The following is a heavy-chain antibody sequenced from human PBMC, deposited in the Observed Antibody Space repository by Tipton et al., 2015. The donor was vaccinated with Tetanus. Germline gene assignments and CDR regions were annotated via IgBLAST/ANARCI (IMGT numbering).Heavy chain of an antibody. CDR1: GGSVSTYY. Sequence: TLSLTCIVSGGSVSTYYWSWIRQPPGRGLEWIGYIYYSGSTNYNPSLKSRVTISVDTSKNQFSLKLSSVTAADTAVYYCARGGIAAAGGGLDYWGQGTLVTVSS. D-gene: IGHD6-13*01. J-gene: IGHJ4*02. V-gene: IGHV4-59*02. CDR2: IYYSGST. CDR3: ARGGIAAAGGGLDY.